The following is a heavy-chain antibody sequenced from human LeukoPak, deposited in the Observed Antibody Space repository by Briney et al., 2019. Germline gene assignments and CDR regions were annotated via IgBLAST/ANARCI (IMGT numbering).Heavy chain of an antibody. CDR2: IIPIFGTA. CDR3: ANFHRYSSGLGI. J-gene: IGHJ3*02. CDR1: GGNFSSYS. D-gene: IGHD6-19*01. Sequence: SAKVSCNASGGNFSSYSISWVRQAPGQVFHWIGGIIPIFGTANYAQKFQGRVTITRDTTASTAYMELSSLRSEDTAVYYCANFHRYSSGLGIWGQGTMVTVSS. V-gene: IGHV1-69*05.